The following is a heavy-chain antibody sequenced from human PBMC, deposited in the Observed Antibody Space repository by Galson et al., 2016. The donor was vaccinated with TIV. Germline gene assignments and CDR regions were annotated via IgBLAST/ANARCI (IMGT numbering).Heavy chain of an antibody. Sequence: SVKVSCKASGGTFSSYTISWVRQAPGQGLEWMGRIIPMLGMANYAQKFQGRVTITADKSTSTAYMELSSLRSDDTAVYFCARRSQLKVAAGFDFWGQGTLVTVSS. CDR3: ARRSQLKVAAGFDF. J-gene: IGHJ4*02. V-gene: IGHV1-69*02. CDR2: IIPMLGMA. D-gene: IGHD6-13*01. CDR1: GGTFSSYT.